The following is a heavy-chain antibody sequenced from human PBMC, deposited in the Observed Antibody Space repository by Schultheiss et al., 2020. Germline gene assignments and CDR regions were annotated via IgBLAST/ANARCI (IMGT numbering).Heavy chain of an antibody. CDR3: ARVHKDSSGYDNWFDP. V-gene: IGHV3-30-3*01. Sequence: GGSLRLSCAASGFTFSSYAMHWVRQAPGKGLEWVAVISYDGSNKYYADSVKGRFTISRDNSKNTLYLQMNSLRAEDTAVYYCARVHKDSSGYDNWFDPWGQGTLVTVSS. CDR2: ISYDGSNK. D-gene: IGHD3-22*01. CDR1: GFTFSSYA. J-gene: IGHJ5*02.